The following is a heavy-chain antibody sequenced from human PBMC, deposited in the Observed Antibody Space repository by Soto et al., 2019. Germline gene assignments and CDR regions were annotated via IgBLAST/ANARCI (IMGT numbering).Heavy chain of an antibody. CDR2: VNSDVSSS. V-gene: IGHV3-74*01. Sequence: EVQLVESGGGLVQPGGSLRLSCAASGFTFSSYWMHWVRQAPGKGLVWVSRVNSDVSSSNYADSVKGRFTISRDNAKDTLYLQMNSLRAEDTAVYYCAREGNYGNHHDGFDIWGQGTMVTVSS. D-gene: IGHD1-7*01. J-gene: IGHJ3*02. CDR1: GFTFSSYW. CDR3: AREGNYGNHHDGFDI.